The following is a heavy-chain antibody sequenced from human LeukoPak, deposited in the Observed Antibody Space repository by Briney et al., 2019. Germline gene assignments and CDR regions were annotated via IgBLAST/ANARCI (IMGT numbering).Heavy chain of an antibody. D-gene: IGHD6-19*01. J-gene: IGHJ4*02. CDR3: AEPLNIAVAAYFDY. Sequence: GGSLRLSCAASGFTFSSYAMSWVRQAPGKGLEWVSAISGSGGSTYYADSVKGRFTISRDNSKNTLYLQMNSLRAEDAAVYYCAEPLNIAVAAYFDYWGQGTLVTVSS. V-gene: IGHV3-23*01. CDR1: GFTFSSYA. CDR2: ISGSGGST.